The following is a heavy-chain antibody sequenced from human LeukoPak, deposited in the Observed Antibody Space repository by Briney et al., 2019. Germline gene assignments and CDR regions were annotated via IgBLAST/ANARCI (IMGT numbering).Heavy chain of an antibody. CDR2: IYYSGST. V-gene: IGHV4-61*01. CDR1: GGSVSSGSYY. J-gene: IGHJ3*02. CDR3: ARDLPYYDILAGNNAFNI. D-gene: IGHD3-9*01. Sequence: SETLSLTCTVSGGSVSSGSYYWSWIRQPPGKGLEWIGYIYYSGSTNYNPSLKSRVTISVDTSKNQSSLKLSSVTAADTAVYYCARDLPYYDILAGNNAFNIWGQGTMVTVS.